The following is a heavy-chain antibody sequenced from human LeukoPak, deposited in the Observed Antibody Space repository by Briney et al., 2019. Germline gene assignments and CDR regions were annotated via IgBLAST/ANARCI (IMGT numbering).Heavy chain of an antibody. CDR2: ITWNSVNI. Sequence: GGSLRLSCAASGFTFDDYAMHWVRQAPGKGLEWVSGITWNSVNIAYADSVKGRFTISRDNAKNSLYLQMNSLRAEDTAVYYCARGVNYYDSSEDAFDIWGQGTMVTVSS. D-gene: IGHD3-22*01. J-gene: IGHJ3*02. CDR3: ARGVNYYDSSEDAFDI. CDR1: GFTFDDYA. V-gene: IGHV3-9*01.